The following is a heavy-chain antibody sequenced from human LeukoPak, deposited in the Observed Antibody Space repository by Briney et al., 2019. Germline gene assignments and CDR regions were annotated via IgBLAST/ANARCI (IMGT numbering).Heavy chain of an antibody. CDR1: GITFTRHW. CDR2: IDEDGSEK. CDR3: APEPSYDVES. Sequence: PGESLRLSCAASGITFTRHWMSWVRQAPGKGLEWVANIDEDGSEKNYLNSVKGRFTISRDNAKNSWYLQMNSLRADDTATYYCAPEPSYDVESWSQGILVSVSS. D-gene: IGHD3-16*01. V-gene: IGHV3-7*01. J-gene: IGHJ4*02.